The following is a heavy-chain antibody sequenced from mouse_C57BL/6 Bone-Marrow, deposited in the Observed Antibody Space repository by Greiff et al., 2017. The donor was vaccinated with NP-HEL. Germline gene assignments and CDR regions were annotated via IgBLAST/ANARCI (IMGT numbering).Heavy chain of an antibody. CDR1: GYTFTSYG. J-gene: IGHJ2*01. V-gene: IGHV1-81*01. Sequence: QVQLQQSGAELARPGASVKLSCKASGYTFTSYGISWVKQRTGQGLEWIGEIYPRSGNTYYNEKFKGKATLTADKSSSTAYMELRSLTSEDSAVYFGARRPIYYGNRYYFDYWGQGTTLTVSS. CDR3: ARRPIYYGNRYYFDY. D-gene: IGHD2-1*01. CDR2: IYPRSGNT.